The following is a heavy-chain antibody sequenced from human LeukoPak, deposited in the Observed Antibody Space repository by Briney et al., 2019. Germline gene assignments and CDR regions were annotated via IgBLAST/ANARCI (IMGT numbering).Heavy chain of an antibody. V-gene: IGHV4-39*01. J-gene: IGHJ4*02. CDR1: DDSISDDSYY. CDR3: TRGGDPYKVGNF. CDR2: LHFSGTP. Sequence: SETLSLTCTVSDDSISDDSYYWSWIRQPPGKGLECIGTLHFSGTPYYSPSLNSRISISVDTSKKQFSLKLRSVTATDTAVYYCTRGGDPYKVGNFWGQGTLVTVSS. D-gene: IGHD2-21*01.